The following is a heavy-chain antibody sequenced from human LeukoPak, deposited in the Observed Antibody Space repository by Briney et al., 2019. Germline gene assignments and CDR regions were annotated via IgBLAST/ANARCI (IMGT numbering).Heavy chain of an antibody. CDR2: IYHSGST. CDR1: GGSISSSNW. J-gene: IGHJ4*02. CDR3: ARGPPAYYSGSGSYLYYFDY. D-gene: IGHD3-10*01. Sequence: SGTLSLTCAVSGGSISSSNWWSWVRQPPGKGLEWIGEIYHSGSTNYNPSLKSRVTISVGKSKNQFSLKLSSVTAADTAVYFCARGPPAYYSGSGSYLYYFDYWGQVALVTVSS. V-gene: IGHV4-4*02.